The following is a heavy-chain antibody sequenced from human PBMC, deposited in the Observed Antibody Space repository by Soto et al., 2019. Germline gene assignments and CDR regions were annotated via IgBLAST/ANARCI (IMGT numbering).Heavy chain of an antibody. D-gene: IGHD3-10*02. Sequence: TGGSLILSCTTPGFTFSHYGMHWARQAPGKGLEWVAIISYDGSNKHYADSVMGRFTISRDNSKNTLYLQMNRLRTEDTAVYYCAREVLVRGIKYHGMDVWGQGTTVTVSS. V-gene: IGHV3-30*03. CDR1: GFTFSHYG. CDR2: ISYDGSNK. J-gene: IGHJ6*02. CDR3: AREVLVRGIKYHGMDV.